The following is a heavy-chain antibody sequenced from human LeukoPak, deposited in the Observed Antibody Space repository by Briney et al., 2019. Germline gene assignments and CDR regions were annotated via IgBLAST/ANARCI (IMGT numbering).Heavy chain of an antibody. CDR2: ISSSGSTI. Sequence: GGSLRLSCAASGFTFSDYYMSWIRQAPGKGLEWVSYISSSGSTIYYADSVKGRFTISRDNAKNSLYLQMNSLRAEDTAVYYCARGYDYVWGSYRYTDFDYWGQGTLVTVSS. CDR1: GFTFSDYY. CDR3: ARGYDYVWGSYRYTDFDY. V-gene: IGHV3-11*01. J-gene: IGHJ4*02. D-gene: IGHD3-16*02.